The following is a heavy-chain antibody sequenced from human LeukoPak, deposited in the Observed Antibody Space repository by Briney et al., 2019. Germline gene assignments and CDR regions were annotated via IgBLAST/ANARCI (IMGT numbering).Heavy chain of an antibody. D-gene: IGHD6-19*01. Sequence: AETLCLTCTVSGGSISSYYWSWVRQPPGKGLEWVGYICYSGSTNYNPSLKSRVTISVDTSKNQFSLKLSSVTAADTAVYYCARHGYSSGWYNFDYWGQGTLVTVSS. J-gene: IGHJ4*02. CDR3: ARHGYSSGWYNFDY. CDR2: ICYSGST. CDR1: GGSISSYY. V-gene: IGHV4-59*08.